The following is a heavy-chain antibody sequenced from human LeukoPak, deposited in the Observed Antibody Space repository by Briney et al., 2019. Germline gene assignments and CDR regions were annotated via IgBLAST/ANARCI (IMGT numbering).Heavy chain of an antibody. D-gene: IGHD3-3*01. J-gene: IGHJ5*02. V-gene: IGHV4-39*01. CDR1: GGSISSSSYY. CDR2: IYYIGST. CDR3: ARHGPPSITIFGVVPRGWFDP. Sequence: PSETLSLTCTVSGGSISSSSYYWGWIRQPPGKGLEWIGCIYYIGSTHYNPSLKSRVTISVDTSQNQFSLKLSSVTAADTAVYYCARHGPPSITIFGVVPRGWFDPWGQGTLVTVSS.